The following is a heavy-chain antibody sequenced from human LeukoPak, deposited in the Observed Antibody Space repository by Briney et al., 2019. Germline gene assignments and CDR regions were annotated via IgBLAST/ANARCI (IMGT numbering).Heavy chain of an antibody. V-gene: IGHV4-59*11. CDR2: IYYSGST. CDR1: GGSTSSHY. CDR3: ARVVDSSGFYDTFDI. D-gene: IGHD3-22*01. Sequence: SETLSFTCSVSGGSTSSHYWSWIRQPPGKGLEWIGYIYYSGSTNYTPSLKGRFTISVHTSKKPLSLKLSSVTAADTAVYFCARVVDSSGFYDTFDIWGQGTMVTVSS. J-gene: IGHJ3*02.